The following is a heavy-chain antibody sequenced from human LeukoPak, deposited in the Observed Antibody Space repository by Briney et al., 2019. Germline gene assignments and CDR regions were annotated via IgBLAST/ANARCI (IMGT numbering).Heavy chain of an antibody. D-gene: IGHD2-15*01. CDR3: ARSGSYAAAGDY. Sequence: PSETLSLTCTVSGGSISSYYWSWIRQPPGKGLEWIGYIYYSGSTNYNPSLKSRVTISLDTSKNRFSLKLSSVTAADTAVYYCARSGSYAAAGDYWGQGTLVTVSS. CDR2: IYYSGST. CDR1: GGSISSYY. J-gene: IGHJ4*02. V-gene: IGHV4-59*08.